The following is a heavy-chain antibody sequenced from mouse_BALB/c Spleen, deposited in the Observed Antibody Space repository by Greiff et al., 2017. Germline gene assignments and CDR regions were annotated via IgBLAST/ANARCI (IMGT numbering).Heavy chain of an antibody. D-gene: IGHD2-4*01. CDR1: GYSFTGYT. J-gene: IGHJ4*01. V-gene: IGHV1-18*01. CDR2: INPYNGGT. CDR3: ARASTMITTGGYYYAMDY. Sequence: EVQLQQSGPELVKPGASMKISCKASGYSFTGYTMNWVKQSHGKNLEWIGLINPYNGGTSYNQKFKGKATLTVDKSSSTAYMELLSLTSEDSAVYYCARASTMITTGGYYYAMDYWGQGTSVTVSS.